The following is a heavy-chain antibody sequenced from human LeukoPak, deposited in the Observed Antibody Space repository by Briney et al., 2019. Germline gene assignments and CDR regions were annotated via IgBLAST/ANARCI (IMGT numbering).Heavy chain of an antibody. CDR2: IKQDGSEK. V-gene: IGHV3-7*05. CDR3: ARDQDAYSSGWYGVFDF. J-gene: IGHJ4*02. Sequence: GGSLRLSCAASGFTFSNYRMSWVRQAPGKGLEWVANIKQDGSEKKYVDSVKGRFTISRDNAKSSLFLQMNSLRAEDTALYYCARDQDAYSSGWYGVFDFWGQGSRVTVSS. D-gene: IGHD6-19*01. CDR1: GFTFSNYR.